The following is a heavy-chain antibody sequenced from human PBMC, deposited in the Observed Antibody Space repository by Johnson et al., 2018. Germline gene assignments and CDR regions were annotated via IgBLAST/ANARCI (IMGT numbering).Heavy chain of an antibody. J-gene: IGHJ3*02. Sequence: QVQLVQSGAEVKKPGSSVKVSCKASGGTFSSYPISWVRQAPGQGLEWMGGIIPIFGTANYAQKFQGRVTITADESTSTAYMERRSLRSEDTAVYYCARDREVQLNMIEALAIWGQGTMVTVSS. D-gene: IGHD3-22*01. CDR3: ARDREVQLNMIEALAI. CDR2: IIPIFGTA. V-gene: IGHV1-69*12. CDR1: GGTFSSYP.